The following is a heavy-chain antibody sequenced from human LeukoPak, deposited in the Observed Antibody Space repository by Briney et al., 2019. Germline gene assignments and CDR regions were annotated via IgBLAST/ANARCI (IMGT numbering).Heavy chain of an antibody. CDR2: MHYSGST. V-gene: IGHV4-59*01. CDR3: ARWILYSSGSYSDY. J-gene: IGHJ4*02. D-gene: IGHD3-10*01. Sequence: SETLSLTCTVSGGSISSYYWSWIRQPPGQGLEWIGYMHYSGSTNYNPSLKSRVTISVDTSKNQFSLKLSSVTAADTAVYYCARWILYSSGSYSDYWGQGTLVTVSS. CDR1: GGSISSYY.